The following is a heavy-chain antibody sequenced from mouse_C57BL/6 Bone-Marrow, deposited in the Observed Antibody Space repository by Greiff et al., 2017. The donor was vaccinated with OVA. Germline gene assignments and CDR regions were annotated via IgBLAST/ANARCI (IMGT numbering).Heavy chain of an antibody. J-gene: IGHJ3*01. V-gene: IGHV1-4*01. Sequence: VKLQESGAELARPGASVKMSCKASGYTFTSYTMHWVQQRPGQGLDWIGYINPSSGYTKSNQKFKDKATFTADKSSSTAYMQLSSLTSEDSAVYYCARSVILRFAYWGQGTLVTVSA. CDR2: INPSSGYT. CDR3: ARSVILRFAY. D-gene: IGHD1-1*01. CDR1: GYTFTSYT.